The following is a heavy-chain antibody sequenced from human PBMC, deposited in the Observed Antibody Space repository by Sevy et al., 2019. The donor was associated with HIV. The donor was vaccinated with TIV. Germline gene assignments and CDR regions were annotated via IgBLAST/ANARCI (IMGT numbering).Heavy chain of an antibody. Sequence: GGSLRLSCAASGFTFSSYAMHWVRQAPGKGLEWVAVISYDGSNKYYADSVKGRFTISRDNSKNTLYLQMNSLRAEDTAVYYCVRDRAGYSGYALDYWGQGTLVTVSS. CDR3: VRDRAGYSGYALDY. V-gene: IGHV3-30-3*01. CDR2: ISYDGSNK. CDR1: GFTFSSYA. J-gene: IGHJ4*02. D-gene: IGHD5-12*01.